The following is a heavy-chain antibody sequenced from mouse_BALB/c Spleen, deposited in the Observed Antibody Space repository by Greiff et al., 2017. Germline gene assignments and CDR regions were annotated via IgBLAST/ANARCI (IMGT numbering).Heavy chain of an antibody. CDR2: ISSGSSTI. CDR1: GFTFSSFG. D-gene: IGHD2-3*01. J-gene: IGHJ3*01. CDR3: ARSSDGYYPSFAY. V-gene: IGHV5-17*02. Sequence: DVKLVESGGGLVQPGGSRKLSCAASGFTFSSFGMHWVRQAPEKGLEWVAYISSGSSTIYYADTVKGRFTISRDNPKNTLFLQMTSLRSEDTAMYYCARSSDGYYPSFAYWGQGTLVTVSA.